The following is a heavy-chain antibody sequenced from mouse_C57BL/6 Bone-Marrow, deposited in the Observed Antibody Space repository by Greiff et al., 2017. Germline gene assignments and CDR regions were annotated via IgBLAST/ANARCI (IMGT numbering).Heavy chain of an antibody. CDR1: GFTFSSYA. CDR3: TRDRVATRGSWFAY. CDR2: ISSGGDYI. Sequence: EVQRVESGEGLVKPGGSLKLSCAASGFTFSSYAMSWVRQTPEKRLEWVAYISSGGDYIYYADTVKGRFTISRDNARNTLYLQMSSLKSEDTAMYYCTRDRVATRGSWFAYWGQGTLVTVSA. V-gene: IGHV5-9-1*02. J-gene: IGHJ3*01. D-gene: IGHD1-1*02.